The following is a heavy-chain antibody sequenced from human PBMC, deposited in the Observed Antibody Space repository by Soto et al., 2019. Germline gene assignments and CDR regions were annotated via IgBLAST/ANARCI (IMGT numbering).Heavy chain of an antibody. CDR2: IYHSGST. CDR1: RYSIISSNW. D-gene: IGHD5-12*01. Sequence: SETLSLTCAVSRYSIISSNWWSCVRQPPGKGLEWIGEIYHSGSTNYNPSLKSRVTISVDKSKNQFSLNLSSVTAADTAVYYCARTENLVATISALDYWGQGTLVTVSS. J-gene: IGHJ4*02. CDR3: ARTENLVATISALDY. V-gene: IGHV4-4*02.